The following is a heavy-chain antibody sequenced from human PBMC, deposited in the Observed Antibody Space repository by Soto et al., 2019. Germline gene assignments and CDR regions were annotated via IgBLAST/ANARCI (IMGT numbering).Heavy chain of an antibody. CDR3: AGEGGIVGATAADY. V-gene: IGHV4-31*03. D-gene: IGHD1-26*01. J-gene: IGHJ4*02. CDR2: IYYSGST. CDR1: GGSISRCGYY. Sequence: QVQLQESGPGLVQPSQTLSLTCTVSGGSISRCGYYWSWLRKHPGKGLEWIGYIYYSGSTYYSPSRKRRDTISVDTSKNHCSRKLSSVTAADTAVYYCAGEGGIVGATAADYWGQGTLVTVSS.